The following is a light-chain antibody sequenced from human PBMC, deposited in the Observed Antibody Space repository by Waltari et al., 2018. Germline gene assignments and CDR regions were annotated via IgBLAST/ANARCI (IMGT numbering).Light chain of an antibody. V-gene: IGKV1-9*01. J-gene: IGKJ2*01. CDR2: AAS. Sequence: DIQLTQSPSFLSASVGDRVTLICRASQGISSYLVWYQQKPGKAPKLLIYAASTLQSGVPSRFSGSGSGTEFTLTISSLQPEDFATYYCQQLNSYPYTFGQGTKLEIK. CDR1: QGISSY. CDR3: QQLNSYPYT.